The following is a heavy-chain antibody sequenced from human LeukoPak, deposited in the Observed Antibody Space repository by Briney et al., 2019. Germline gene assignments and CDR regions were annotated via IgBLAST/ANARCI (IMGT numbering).Heavy chain of an antibody. J-gene: IGHJ3*02. CDR2: IYSGGST. D-gene: IGHD6-25*01. CDR3: ARGPRFSSGDAFDI. CDR1: GFTVSSNY. V-gene: IGHV3-53*04. Sequence: GGSLRLSCAASGFTVSSNYMSWVRQAPGKGLEWVSVIYSGGSTYYADSVKGRFTISRHNSKNTLYLQMNSLRAEDTAVYYCARGPRFSSGDAFDIWGQGTMVTVSS.